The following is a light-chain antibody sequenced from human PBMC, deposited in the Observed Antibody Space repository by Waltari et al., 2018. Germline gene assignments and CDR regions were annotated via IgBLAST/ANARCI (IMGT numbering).Light chain of an antibody. V-gene: IGLV2-14*03. CDR3: TSYTSTNTVI. CDR1: SSDIGGYNY. Sequence: QSVLTQPASVSGSPGQSITISCTGTSSDIGGYNYVSWYQQHPGKAPKLVIYDVSRWPSGVSHRFSGSKSGNTASLTISGLQAEDEAHYYCTSYTSTNTVIFGGGTKVTVL. J-gene: IGLJ2*01. CDR2: DVS.